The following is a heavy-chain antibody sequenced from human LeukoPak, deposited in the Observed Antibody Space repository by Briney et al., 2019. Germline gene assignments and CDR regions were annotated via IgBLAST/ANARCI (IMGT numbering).Heavy chain of an antibody. V-gene: IGHV3-21*01. CDR2: ISSSSSYI. J-gene: IGHJ6*03. CDR1: GFTFSTYS. D-gene: IGHD1-14*01. CDR3: ARDRGNQRGYYYYYMDV. Sequence: GGSLRLSCTASGFTFSTYSMNWVRQAPGKGLEWVSFISSSSSYIYYADSVKGRFTISRDNAKNSLYLQMNSLRAEDTAVYYCARDRGNQRGYYYYYMDVWGKGTTVTVSS.